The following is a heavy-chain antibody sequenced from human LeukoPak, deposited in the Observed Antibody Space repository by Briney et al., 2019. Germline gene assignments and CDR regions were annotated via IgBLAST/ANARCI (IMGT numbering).Heavy chain of an antibody. CDR2: IYHSGST. Sequence: SETLSLTCTVSGYSISSGYYWGWIRQPPGKGLEWIGSIYHSGSTYYNPSLKSRVTISVDTSKNQFSLKLSPVTAADTAVYYCVARFDYWGQGTLVTVSS. J-gene: IGHJ4*02. CDR3: VARFDY. V-gene: IGHV4-38-2*02. CDR1: GYSISSGYY.